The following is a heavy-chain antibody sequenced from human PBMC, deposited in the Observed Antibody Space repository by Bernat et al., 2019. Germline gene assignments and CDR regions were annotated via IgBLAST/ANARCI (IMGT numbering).Heavy chain of an antibody. D-gene: IGHD3-22*01. CDR2: IYYSGST. V-gene: IGHV4-39*01. Sequence: QLQLQESGPGLVKPSETLSLTCTVSGGSISSSSYYWGWIRQPPGKGLEWIGSIYYSGSTYYNPSLKSRVTISVDTSKNQFSLKLSSVTAADTAVYYCARHVRNHYYDSSGSLGDFDYWGQGTLVTVSS. CDR1: GGSISSSSYY. CDR3: ARHVRNHYYDSSGSLGDFDY. J-gene: IGHJ4*02.